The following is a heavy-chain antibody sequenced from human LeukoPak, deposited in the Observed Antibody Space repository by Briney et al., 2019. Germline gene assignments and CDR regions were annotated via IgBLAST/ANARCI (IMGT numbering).Heavy chain of an antibody. V-gene: IGHV3-7*03. D-gene: IGHD3-10*01. J-gene: IGHJ6*02. CDR3: ARGSGLDV. CDR2: INHNGNVN. CDR1: GFTFSSYW. Sequence: GGSLRLSCAASGFTFSSYWMNWARQAPGKGLEWVASINHNGNVNYYVDSVKGRFTISRDNAKNSLYLQMSNLRAEDTAVYFCARGSGLDVWGQGATVTVFS.